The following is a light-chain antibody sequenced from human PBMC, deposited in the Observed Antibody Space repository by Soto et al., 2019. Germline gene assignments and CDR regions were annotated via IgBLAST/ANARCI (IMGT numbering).Light chain of an antibody. CDR3: QQSYSTLSIT. CDR1: ESISRH. Sequence: DIQMTQSPSSLSASVGARVTITCRASESISRHLNWYQQKPGKAPKLLIYAASSLQNGVPSRFSGSGSGTDYTIPISNLQPEDFATYYCQQSYSTLSITFGQGTRLEIK. J-gene: IGKJ5*01. CDR2: AAS. V-gene: IGKV1-39*01.